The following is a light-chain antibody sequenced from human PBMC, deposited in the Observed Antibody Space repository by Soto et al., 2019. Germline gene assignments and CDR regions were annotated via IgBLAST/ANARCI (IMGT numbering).Light chain of an antibody. J-gene: IGKJ4*01. CDR1: QTVRNNY. CDR3: QQYQSLT. CDR2: GAS. V-gene: IGKV3-20*01. Sequence: EIVFTQSPVTLSLSPVERATLSCRASQTVRNNYLAWYQHKPGQAPRLLIHGASSRVTGIPDRFSGSGSGTDFTLTITRLEPEDFAVYYCQQYQSLTFGGGTKVDI.